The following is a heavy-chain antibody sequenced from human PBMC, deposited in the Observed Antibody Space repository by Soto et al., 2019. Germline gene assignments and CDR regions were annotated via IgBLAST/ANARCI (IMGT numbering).Heavy chain of an antibody. CDR2: MNPNSGNT. Sequence: QAQLVQSGAEVKKPGASVKVSCKASGYTFTSYDITWVRQATGQGLEWMGWMNPNSGNTGYAQKFQGRVTMTRNTSIGTAYMELSSLRSEDPAVYYCATERWEDAFDIWGQGTMVTVSS. D-gene: IGHD1-26*01. J-gene: IGHJ3*02. CDR1: GYTFTSYD. V-gene: IGHV1-8*01. CDR3: ATERWEDAFDI.